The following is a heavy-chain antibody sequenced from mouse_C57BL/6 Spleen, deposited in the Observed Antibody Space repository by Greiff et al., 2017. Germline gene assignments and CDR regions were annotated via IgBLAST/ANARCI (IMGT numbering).Heavy chain of an antibody. V-gene: IGHV3-6*01. J-gene: IGHJ4*01. CDR3: ARDYDGYLNYAMDY. D-gene: IGHD2-3*01. CDR1: GYSITSGYY. Sequence: EVQLQQSGPGLVKPSQSLSLTCSVTGYSITSGYYWNWIRQFPGNKLEWMGYISYDGSNNYNPSLKNRISITRDTSKNQFFLKLNSVTTEDTATYCCARDYDGYLNYAMDYWGQGTSVTVSS. CDR2: ISYDGSN.